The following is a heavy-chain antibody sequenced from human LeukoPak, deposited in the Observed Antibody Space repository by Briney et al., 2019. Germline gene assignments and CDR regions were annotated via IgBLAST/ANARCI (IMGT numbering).Heavy chain of an antibody. V-gene: IGHV3-66*01. CDR2: IYSGGST. D-gene: IGHD3-22*01. CDR1: GFTVSSNY. CDR3: ARVGSGYYYGVFDY. J-gene: IGHJ4*02. Sequence: GGSLRLSCAASGFTVSSNYMSWVRQAPGKGLEWVSVIYSGGSTYYADSVKGRFTISRDNSKNTLYLQMNSPRAENTAVYYCARVGSGYYYGVFDYWGQGTLVTVSS.